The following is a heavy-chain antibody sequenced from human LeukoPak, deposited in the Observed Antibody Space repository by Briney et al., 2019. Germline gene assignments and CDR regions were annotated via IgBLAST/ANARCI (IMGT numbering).Heavy chain of an antibody. J-gene: IGHJ5*02. CDR1: GGSISTFY. V-gene: IGHV4-59*01. D-gene: IGHD3-10*01. CDR3: ARDGYYYGSGTPNWFDP. Sequence: PSETLSLTCTVSGGSISTFYWSWIRQPPGKGLEWIAYIDYTASTNYNPSLKSRVTISVDTSKNQFSLKLSSVTAADTAVYYCARDGYYYGSGTPNWFDPWGQGTLVTVSS. CDR2: IDYTAST.